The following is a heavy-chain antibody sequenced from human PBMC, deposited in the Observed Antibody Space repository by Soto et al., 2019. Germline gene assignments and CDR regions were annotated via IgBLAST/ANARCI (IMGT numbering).Heavy chain of an antibody. D-gene: IGHD6-13*01. CDR2: INPNGGST. V-gene: IGHV1-46*01. CDR3: ARDLAAGDF. J-gene: IGHJ4*02. Sequence: QVQLVQSGAEVKKPGASVKVSCKASGYIFINYYIHWVRQAPGQGLEWIGIINPNGGSTNYAQKFRGRVTLARDTSTSTGHMDLSSLRSEDTAMYYCARDLAAGDFWGQGTLVTVSS. CDR1: GYIFINYY.